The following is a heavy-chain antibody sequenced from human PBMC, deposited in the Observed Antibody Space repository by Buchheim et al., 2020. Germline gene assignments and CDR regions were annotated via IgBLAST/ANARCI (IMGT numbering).Heavy chain of an antibody. V-gene: IGHV3-30*02. CDR3: AKMGDIVVVPAAMMEYYFDY. CDR1: GFTFSSYG. D-gene: IGHD2-2*01. J-gene: IGHJ4*02. Sequence: QVQLVESGGGVVQPGRSLRLSCAASGFTFSSYGMHWVRQAPGKGLEWVAFIRYDGSNKYYADSAKGRFTISRDNSKNTLYLQMNSLRAEDTAVYYCAKMGDIVVVPAAMMEYYFDYWGQGTL. CDR2: IRYDGSNK.